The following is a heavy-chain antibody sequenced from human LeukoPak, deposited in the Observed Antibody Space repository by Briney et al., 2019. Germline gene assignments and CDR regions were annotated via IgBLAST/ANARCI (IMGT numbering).Heavy chain of an antibody. Sequence: GGSLRLSCAASGFTFSSYAMSWVRQAPGKGLEWVAVISYDGSNKYYADSVKGRFTISRDNSKNTLYLQMNSLRAEDTALYYCAKVYNGLGFDYWGQGTQVTVSS. J-gene: IGHJ4*02. CDR1: GFTFSSYA. CDR2: ISYDGSNK. D-gene: IGHD5-12*01. CDR3: AKVYNGLGFDY. V-gene: IGHV3-30-3*01.